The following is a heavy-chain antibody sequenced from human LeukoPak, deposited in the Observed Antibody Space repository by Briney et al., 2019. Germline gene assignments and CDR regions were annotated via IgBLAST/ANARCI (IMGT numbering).Heavy chain of an antibody. V-gene: IGHV3-53*01. Sequence: GGSLRLSCAASGFTFNPYAMSWVRQAPGKGLQWVSVIYSGGSTYYADSVKGRFTISRDNSKNTLYLQMNSLRAEDTAVYYCAREPPIAAAGWFDPWGQGTLVIVSS. J-gene: IGHJ5*02. CDR3: AREPPIAAAGWFDP. CDR1: GFTFNPYA. D-gene: IGHD6-13*01. CDR2: IYSGGST.